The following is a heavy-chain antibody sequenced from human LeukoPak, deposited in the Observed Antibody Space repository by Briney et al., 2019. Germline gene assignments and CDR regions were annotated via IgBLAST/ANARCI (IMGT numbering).Heavy chain of an antibody. Sequence: GGSLRLSCAASGFTFNNYAMSWVRQAPVRGLEWVSSLRGNGDTFYADSVKGRFTLSRDDSRNTVYLQLNNLRVEDTAVYYCPKASWVSNADAAWWGQGTLVTVSS. CDR3: PKASWVSNADAAW. D-gene: IGHD1-1*01. CDR2: LRGNGDT. V-gene: IGHV3-23*01. CDR1: GFTFNNYA. J-gene: IGHJ4*02.